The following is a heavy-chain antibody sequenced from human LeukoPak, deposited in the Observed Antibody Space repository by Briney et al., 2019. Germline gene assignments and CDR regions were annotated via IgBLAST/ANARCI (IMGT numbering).Heavy chain of an antibody. CDR1: GGSISSGGYY. J-gene: IGHJ5*02. CDR3: ARFFVVVPGAGGWFDP. D-gene: IGHD2-2*01. CDR2: IYYSGST. V-gene: IGHV4-31*11. Sequence: SSETLCLTCALSGGSISSGGYYWSWIRQHPGKGLEWLGYIYYSGSTYYNPSLKSRVTITVDTYKNQFSLKLSSVTAADTAVYYCARFFVVVPGAGGWFDPWGQGTLVTVSS.